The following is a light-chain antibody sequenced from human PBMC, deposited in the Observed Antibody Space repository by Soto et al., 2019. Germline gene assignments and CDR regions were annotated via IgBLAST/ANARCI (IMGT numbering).Light chain of an antibody. CDR3: QQYGSSVT. Sequence: EIVLTQSPGTLSLSPGERATLCCRASQIVSSSYLAWYQQKPGQAPRLLIYDASSRATGIPDRFRGSPDRFSGSGSGTDFTLTITRLEPEDFAVYYCQQYGSSVTFGQGTKVEIK. CDR1: QIVSSSY. J-gene: IGKJ1*01. V-gene: IGKV3-20*01. CDR2: DAS.